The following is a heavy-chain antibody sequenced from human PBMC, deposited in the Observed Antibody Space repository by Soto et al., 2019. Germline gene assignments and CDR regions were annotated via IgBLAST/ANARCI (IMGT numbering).Heavy chain of an antibody. J-gene: IGHJ6*02. CDR3: ARDHIGGYYYYGMDV. D-gene: IGHD5-12*01. Sequence: ASVKVSCKASGYTFTSYGISWVRQAPGQGLEWMGWISAYNGNTNYAQKLQGRVTMTTDTSTSTAYMELRSLRAEDTAVYYCARDHIGGYYYYGMDVWGQGTTVTVSS. CDR2: ISAYNGNT. CDR1: GYTFTSYG. V-gene: IGHV1-18*01.